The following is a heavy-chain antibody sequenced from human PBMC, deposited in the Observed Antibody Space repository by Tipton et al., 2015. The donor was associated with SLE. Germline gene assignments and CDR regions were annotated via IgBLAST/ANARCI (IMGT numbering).Heavy chain of an antibody. J-gene: IGHJ6*04. Sequence: SLRLSCETSGFIFSSYAMSWVRQAPGKGLEWVSYISSSGSTIYYADSVKGRFTISRDNSQNTLYLQMNSLRAEDTAVYYCATHSGEMDVWGKGTTVTVSS. CDR1: GFIFSSYA. V-gene: IGHV3-48*01. CDR3: ATHSGEMDV. D-gene: IGHD3-10*01. CDR2: ISSSGSTI.